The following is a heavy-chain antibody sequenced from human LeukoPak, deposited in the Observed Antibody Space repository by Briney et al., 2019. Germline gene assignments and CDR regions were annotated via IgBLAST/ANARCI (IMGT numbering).Heavy chain of an antibody. CDR2: ISWDGGST. V-gene: IGHV3-43*01. D-gene: IGHD3-16*01. CDR3: AKDTLGRGGYYYYGMDV. J-gene: IGHJ6*02. CDR1: GFTFDGYT. Sequence: GSLRLSCAASGFTFDGYTMHWVRQAPGKGLEWVSLISWDGGSTYYADSVKGRFTISRDNSKNSLYLQMNSLRTEDTALYYCAKDTLGRGGYYYYGMDVWGQGTTVTVSS.